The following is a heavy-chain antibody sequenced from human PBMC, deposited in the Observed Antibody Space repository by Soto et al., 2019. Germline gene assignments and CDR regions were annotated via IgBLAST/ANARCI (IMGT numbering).Heavy chain of an antibody. CDR2: IYYTGVT. CDR1: GGSIISGGYY. CDR3: ARDLTSKLNCFDP. Sequence: SETLSLTCTVSGGSIISGGYYWSWIRQHPGKGLEWIGYIYYTGVTYYNPSLKSRVTISVDTSKNQFSLKLTSVTAADTAVYYCARDLTSKLNCFDPWGQGTLVTVYS. J-gene: IGHJ5*02. D-gene: IGHD2-2*01. V-gene: IGHV4-31*03.